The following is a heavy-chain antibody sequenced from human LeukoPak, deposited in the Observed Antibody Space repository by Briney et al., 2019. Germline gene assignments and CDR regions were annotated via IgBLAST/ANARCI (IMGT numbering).Heavy chain of an antibody. V-gene: IGHV3-21*01. Sequence: PGGPLRLSCAASGFTFSSYSMNWVRHAPGKGLEWVSSISGSSSYIYYADSVKGRFTISRDNAKNSLYLQMNSLRAEDTAVYYCASLLAAAGNYWGQGTLVTVSS. D-gene: IGHD6-13*01. J-gene: IGHJ4*02. CDR1: GFTFSSYS. CDR3: ASLLAAAGNY. CDR2: ISGSSSYI.